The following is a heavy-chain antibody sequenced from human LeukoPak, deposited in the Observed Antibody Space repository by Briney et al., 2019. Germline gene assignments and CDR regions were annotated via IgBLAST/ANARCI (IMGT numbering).Heavy chain of an antibody. V-gene: IGHV4-59*01. CDR3: ARGEGGSADY. D-gene: IGHD1-26*01. J-gene: IGHJ4*02. CDR1: GGSISSYY. Sequence: SETLSLTCTVSGGSISSYYRSWIRQPPGKGLEWIGYIYYSGSTNYNPSLKSRVTISVDTSKNQFSLKLSSVTAADTAVYYCARGEGGSADYWGQGTLVTVSS. CDR2: IYYSGST.